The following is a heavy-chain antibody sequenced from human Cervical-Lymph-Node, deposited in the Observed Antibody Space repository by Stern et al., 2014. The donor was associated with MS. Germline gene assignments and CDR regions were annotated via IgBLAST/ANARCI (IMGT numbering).Heavy chain of an antibody. D-gene: IGHD3-22*01. V-gene: IGHV1-69*01. CDR3: ARGAPIITTTVGLYHYGMDV. CDR1: GGTPIRYA. CDR2: TNPMFKPA. J-gene: IGHJ6*01. Sequence: VQLVESGAEVKKPGSSGKVSCKASGGTPIRYALNWVRQAPGQGLEWMGGTNPMFKPANYAQKFQGRVQIIADESTTTVYMELSSLRSEDTAVYYCARGAPIITTTVGLYHYGMDVWGEGTTVTVSS.